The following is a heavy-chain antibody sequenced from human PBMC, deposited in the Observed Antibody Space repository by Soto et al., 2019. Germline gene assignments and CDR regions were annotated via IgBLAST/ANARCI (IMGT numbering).Heavy chain of an antibody. J-gene: IGHJ4*02. Sequence: GESLTISFMGAGYSFARYWNSWVRQKPGKGLEWMGRIDPSDSQTYYSPSFRGHVTISVTKSITTVFLQWSSLRASDRAMYYCARQIYDSDTGPNFQYYFDSWGQGTPDTVSS. CDR2: IDPSDSQT. D-gene: IGHD3-22*01. CDR1: GYSFARYW. CDR3: ARQIYDSDTGPNFQYYFDS. V-gene: IGHV5-10-1*01.